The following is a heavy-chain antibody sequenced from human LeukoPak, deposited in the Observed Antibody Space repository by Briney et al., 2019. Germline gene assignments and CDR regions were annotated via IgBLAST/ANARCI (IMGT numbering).Heavy chain of an antibody. CDR2: IWYDGSNK. J-gene: IGHJ4*02. CDR3: ARAHNYYDSSGYYLLDY. D-gene: IGHD3-22*01. V-gene: IGHV3-33*08. CDR1: GFTFSNFE. Sequence: GGSLRLSCAVSGFTFSNFEMNWVRQAPGKGLEWVAVIWYDGSNKYYADSVKGRFTISRDNSKNTLYLQMNSLRAEDTAVYYCARAHNYYDSSGYYLLDYWGQGTLVTVSS.